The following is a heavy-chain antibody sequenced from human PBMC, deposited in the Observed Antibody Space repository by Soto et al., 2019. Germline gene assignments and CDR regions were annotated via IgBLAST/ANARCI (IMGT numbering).Heavy chain of an antibody. CDR3: AKDQVFRGVTEPFDP. D-gene: IGHD3-10*01. CDR2: ISYDVSDK. J-gene: IGHJ5*02. V-gene: IGHV3-30*18. CDR1: GFIFSNYG. Sequence: QVQLVESGGGVVQPGRSLRLSCAASGFIFSNYGMHWVRQAPGRGLEWVAVISYDVSDKYYADSVKGRFTISRDNSKNTLYLQMNSLKAEDTAMYYCAKDQVFRGVTEPFDPWGQGTLVTVSS.